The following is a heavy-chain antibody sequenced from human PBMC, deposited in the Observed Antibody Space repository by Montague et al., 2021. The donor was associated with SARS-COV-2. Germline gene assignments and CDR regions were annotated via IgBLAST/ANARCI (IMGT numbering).Heavy chain of an antibody. Sequence: SETLSLTCTVSGGSISSSSYYWGWIRQPPGKGLEWIGSIYYSGSTYYNPSLKSRVTISVDTSKNQFSLKLSSVTAADTAVYYFARHQHLWFGELLDWFDPWGQGTLVTVSS. CDR1: GGSISSSSYY. V-gene: IGHV4-39*01. D-gene: IGHD3-10*01. J-gene: IGHJ5*02. CDR3: ARHQHLWFGELLDWFDP. CDR2: IYYSGST.